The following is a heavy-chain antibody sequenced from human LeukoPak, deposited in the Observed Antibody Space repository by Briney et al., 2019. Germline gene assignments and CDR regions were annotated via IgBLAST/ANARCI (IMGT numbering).Heavy chain of an antibody. CDR3: ARDSFNSGQALGIEGSGWYSAFDI. CDR2: ISSSGSTI. D-gene: IGHD6-19*01. CDR1: GFTFSSYE. J-gene: IGHJ3*02. Sequence: PGGSLRLSCAASGFTFSSYEMNWVRQAPGKGLEWVSYISSSGSTIYYADSVKGRFTISRDNAKNSLYLQMNSLRAEDTAVYYCARDSFNSGQALGIEGSGWYSAFDIWGQGTMVTVPS. V-gene: IGHV3-48*03.